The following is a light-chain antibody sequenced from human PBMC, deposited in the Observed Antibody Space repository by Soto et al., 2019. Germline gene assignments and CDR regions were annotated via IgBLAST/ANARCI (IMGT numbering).Light chain of an antibody. CDR2: GAS. V-gene: IGKV3-20*01. CDR1: QSVSSNY. CDR3: QQYGSSPFT. J-gene: IGKJ5*01. Sequence: EIVLTQSPGTLSLSPGEGATLSCRPSQSVSSNYLAWYQQKPGQAPRLLIYGASSRATGIPDRFSGSGSGTDFILTISRLEPEDFAVYYCQQYGSSPFTFGQGTRLEIK.